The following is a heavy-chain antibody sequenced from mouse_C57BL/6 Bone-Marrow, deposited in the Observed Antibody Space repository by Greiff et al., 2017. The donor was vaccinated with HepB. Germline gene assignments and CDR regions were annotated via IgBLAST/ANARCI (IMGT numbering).Heavy chain of an antibody. CDR1: GYTFTDYY. J-gene: IGHJ1*03. Sequence: VQLQESGAELVRPGASVKLSCKASGYTFTDYYINWVKQRPGQGLEWIARIYPGSGNTYYNEKFKGKATLTAEKSSSTAYMQLSSLTSEDSAVYFCAGGWLLPNLYFDVWGTGTTVTVSS. CDR3: AGGWLLPNLYFDV. V-gene: IGHV1-76*01. CDR2: IYPGSGNT. D-gene: IGHD2-3*01.